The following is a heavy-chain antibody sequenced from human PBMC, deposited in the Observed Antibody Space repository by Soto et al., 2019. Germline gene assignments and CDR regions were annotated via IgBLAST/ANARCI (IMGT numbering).Heavy chain of an antibody. Sequence: QVQLVESGGGVVQPGRSLRLSCAASGFTFSSYAMHWVRQAPGKGLEWVAVISYDGSNKYYADSVKGRFTISRDNSKNXPYLQMNSLRAEDTAVYYCARGRGSSSWSLSHGMDVWGQGTTVTVSS. CDR2: ISYDGSNK. J-gene: IGHJ6*02. V-gene: IGHV3-30-3*01. CDR3: ARGRGSSSWSLSHGMDV. D-gene: IGHD6-13*01. CDR1: GFTFSSYA.